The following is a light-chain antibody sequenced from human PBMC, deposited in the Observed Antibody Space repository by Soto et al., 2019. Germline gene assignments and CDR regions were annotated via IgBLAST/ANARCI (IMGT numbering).Light chain of an antibody. CDR1: QSVSIH. V-gene: IGKV3-15*01. CDR2: DTS. CDR3: QQYSNWPPIT. J-gene: IGKJ1*01. Sequence: ETVMTQSPGPPSVSLGERATLSCRASQSVSIHLAWYQQKPGQAPRLLIYDTSTRATGIPARFSGSGSGTEFTLTISSLQSEDFAVYYCQQYSNWPPITFGQGTKVDIK.